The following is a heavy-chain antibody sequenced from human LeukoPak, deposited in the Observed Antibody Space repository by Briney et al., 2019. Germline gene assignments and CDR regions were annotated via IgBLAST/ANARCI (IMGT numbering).Heavy chain of an antibody. J-gene: IGHJ4*02. CDR3: ARDPGGYDSSGYYYEENYSDY. CDR1: GGSISSYY. CDR2: IYTSGST. Sequence: SETLSLTCTVSGGSISSYYWSWIRQPAGKGLEWIGRIYTSGSTNYNPSLKSRVTMSVDTSKNQFSLKLSSVTAADTAVYYCARDPGGYDSSGYYYEENYSDYWGQGTPVTVSS. D-gene: IGHD3-22*01. V-gene: IGHV4-4*07.